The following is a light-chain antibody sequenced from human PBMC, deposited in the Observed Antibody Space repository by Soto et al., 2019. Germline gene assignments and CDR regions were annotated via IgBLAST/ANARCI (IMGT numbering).Light chain of an antibody. CDR1: SSDVGSYNY. V-gene: IGLV2-14*01. CDR2: ASS. J-gene: IGLJ1*01. Sequence: QSALTQPASVSGSPGQSITISCTGTSSDVGSYNYVSWYQHHPGKAPRLMIYASSNRPSGVSHRFSGSRSGNTASLTISGLQAEDEADYYCSSYTSGSTIYVFGNGTKVTV. CDR3: SSYTSGSTIYV.